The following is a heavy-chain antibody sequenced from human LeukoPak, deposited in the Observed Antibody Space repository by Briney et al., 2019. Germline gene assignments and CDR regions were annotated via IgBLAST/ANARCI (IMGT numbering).Heavy chain of an antibody. V-gene: IGHV3-30*03. CDR2: ISYDGSNK. Sequence: GGSLRLSCAASGFTFSSYSMHWVRQAPGKGLKWVAVISYDGSNKYYANSVKGRFTISRDSSKNTLYLQMNSLRAEDTALYYCAREGDSSGSLDSWGQGTLVTVSS. CDR1: GFTFSSYS. J-gene: IGHJ4*02. CDR3: AREGDSSGSLDS. D-gene: IGHD6-25*01.